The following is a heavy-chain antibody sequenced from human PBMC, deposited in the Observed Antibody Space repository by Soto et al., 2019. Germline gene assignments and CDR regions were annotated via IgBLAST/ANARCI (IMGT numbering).Heavy chain of an antibody. Sequence: TGSAGMPRRSRYHVGRIRHPPGKGLEWIGSIYYSGSTYYNPSLKSRVTISVDTSKNQFSLKLSSVTAADTAVYYCARHTPAISISDHWGQGTLVTVSS. D-gene: IGHD2-15*01. CDR1: AGMPRRSRYH. J-gene: IGHJ4*02. CDR3: ARHTPAISISDH. CDR2: IYYSGST. V-gene: IGHV4-39*01.